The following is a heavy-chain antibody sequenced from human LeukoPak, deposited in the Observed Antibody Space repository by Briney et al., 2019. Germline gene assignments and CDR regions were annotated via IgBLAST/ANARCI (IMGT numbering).Heavy chain of an antibody. J-gene: IGHJ4*02. CDR1: GGSISSSSYY. CDR2: IYYSGST. Sequence: RPSETLSLTCTVSGGSISSSSYYWGWIRQPPGRGLEWIGSIYYSGSTYYNPSLKSRVTISVDTSKNQFSLKLSSVTAADTSVYYCAREDLSHYDILTGYYGPPYFDYWGQGTLVTVSS. CDR3: AREDLSHYDILTGYYGPPYFDY. D-gene: IGHD3-9*01. V-gene: IGHV4-39*07.